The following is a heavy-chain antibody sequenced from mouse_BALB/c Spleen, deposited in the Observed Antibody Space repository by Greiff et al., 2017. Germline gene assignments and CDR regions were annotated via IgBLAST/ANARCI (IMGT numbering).Heavy chain of an antibody. J-gene: IGHJ4*01. CDR1: GFNIKDTY. CDR2: IDPANGNT. CDR3: ARVYYYGDAMDY. V-gene: IGHV14-3*02. Sequence: EVQRVESGAELVKPGASVKLSCTASGFNIKDTYMHWVKQRPEQGLEWIGRIDPANGNTKYDPKFQGKATITADTSSNTAYLQLSSLTSEDTAVYYCARVYYYGDAMDYWGQGTSVTVSS. D-gene: IGHD1-1*01.